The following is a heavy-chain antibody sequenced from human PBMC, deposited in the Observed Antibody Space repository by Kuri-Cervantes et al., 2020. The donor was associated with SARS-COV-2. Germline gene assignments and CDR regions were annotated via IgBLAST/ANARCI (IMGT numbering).Heavy chain of an antibody. CDR2: ISYDGSNK. CDR3: ARGYTTTVIEFGYFDY. Sequence: GESLKISCAASGFTFSSYGMHWVRQAPGKGLEWVAVISYDGSNKYYADTAKGRFTISRDNSKTTLYLQMNSLRAKDTAVYYCARGYTTTVIEFGYFDYWGQGTLVTVSS. CDR1: GFTFSSYG. J-gene: IGHJ4*02. D-gene: IGHD4-17*01. V-gene: IGHV3-30*03.